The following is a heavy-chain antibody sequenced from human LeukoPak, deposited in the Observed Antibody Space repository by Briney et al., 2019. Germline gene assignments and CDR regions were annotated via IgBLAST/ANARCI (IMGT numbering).Heavy chain of an antibody. Sequence: GRSLRLSCAASGFIFGSFGMHWVRQAPGKGLEWVVVISYDGINKYYADSVKGRFTISRDNPKNMLYLQMTSLRDEDTAVYYCANIPRYGVDSISSWGQGTLVTVSS. CDR2: ISYDGINK. CDR3: ANIPRYGVDSISS. D-gene: IGHD4-23*01. CDR1: GFIFGSFG. V-gene: IGHV3-30*18. J-gene: IGHJ4*02.